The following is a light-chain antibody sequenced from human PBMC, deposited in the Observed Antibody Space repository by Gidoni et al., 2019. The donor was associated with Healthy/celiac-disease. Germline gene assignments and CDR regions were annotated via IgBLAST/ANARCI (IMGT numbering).Light chain of an antibody. V-gene: IGKV1-13*02. CDR1: QGISSA. CDR3: QQFNSYFST. Sequence: AIQLTQSPSSLSASVGDRVTITCRASQGISSALAWYQQKPGKAPKLLIYDASSLESGVPSRFSGSGSGTDFTLTISSLQPEDFATYYCQQFNSYFSTFGQGTRLEIK. J-gene: IGKJ5*01. CDR2: DAS.